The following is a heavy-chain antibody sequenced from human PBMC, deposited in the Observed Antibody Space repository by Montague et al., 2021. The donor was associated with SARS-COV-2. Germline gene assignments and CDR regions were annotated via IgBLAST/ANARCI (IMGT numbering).Heavy chain of an antibody. J-gene: IGHJ6*03. Sequence: SETLSLTCAVHGTSFSGYYWNWIRQPPGKGLEWIGEINHGGSTKYSPPLKSRLTISADTSKNQFSLKLTSVAAADTAVYYCARLHDGVVPSPILGVGPYYSYYYMDVWGRGTTVTVSS. D-gene: IGHD3-10*01. CDR2: INHGGST. CDR1: GTSFSGYY. CDR3: ARLHDGVVPSPILGVGPYYSYYYMDV. V-gene: IGHV4-34*01.